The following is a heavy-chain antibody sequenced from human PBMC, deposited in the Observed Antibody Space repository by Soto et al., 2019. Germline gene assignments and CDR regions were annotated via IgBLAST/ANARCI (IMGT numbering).Heavy chain of an antibody. D-gene: IGHD6-19*01. V-gene: IGHV1-2*04. CDR2: INPNSGGT. J-gene: IGHJ4*02. Sequence: ASVKVSCKASGYTFTGYYMHWVRQAPGQGLEWMGWINPNSGGTNYAQKFQGWVTMTRDTSISTAYMELSRLRSDDTAVYYCARDGPYSSGCPDYWGQGTLVTVSS. CDR1: GYTFTGYY. CDR3: ARDGPYSSGCPDY.